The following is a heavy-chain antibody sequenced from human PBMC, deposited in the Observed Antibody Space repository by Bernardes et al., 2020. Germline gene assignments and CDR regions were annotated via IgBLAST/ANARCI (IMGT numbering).Heavy chain of an antibody. V-gene: IGHV3-23*01. J-gene: IGHJ4*02. Sequence: GGSLRLSCETSGFTFSTYAMNWVRQAPGKGLEWVSGLSGSGDSTYYADSVKGRFTLSRDHSKKTLYLQMNSLRAEDTAVYFCAKSQWELPGPFDYWGQGTLVTVSS. CDR3: AKSQWELPGPFDY. D-gene: IGHD1-26*01. CDR1: GFTFSTYA. CDR2: LSGSGDST.